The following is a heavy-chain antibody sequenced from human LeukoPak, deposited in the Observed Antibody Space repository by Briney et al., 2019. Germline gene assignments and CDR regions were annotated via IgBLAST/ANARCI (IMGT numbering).Heavy chain of an antibody. CDR2: ISGSGGST. V-gene: IGHV3-23*01. D-gene: IGHD1-26*01. CDR3: AKLGLWGWEWELGYYFDY. CDR1: GFTFSSYA. Sequence: PGGSLRLSCAASGFTFSSYAMSWVRQAPGKGLEWVSAISGSGGSTYYADSVKGRFTISRDNSKNTLYLQMNSLRAEDTAVYYCAKLGLWGWEWELGYYFDYWGQGTLVTVSS. J-gene: IGHJ4*02.